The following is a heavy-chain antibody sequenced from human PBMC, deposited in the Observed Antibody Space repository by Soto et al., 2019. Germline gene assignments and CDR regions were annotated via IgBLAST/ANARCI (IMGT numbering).Heavy chain of an antibody. D-gene: IGHD3-9*01. J-gene: IGHJ4*02. Sequence: PSETLSLTCTVSGGSISSGGYYWSWIRQHPGKGLERIGYIYYSGSTYYNPSLKSRVTISVDTSKNQFSLKLSSVTAADTAVYYCARDRVDILTGYYEDYWGQGTLVTVSS. CDR3: ARDRVDILTGYYEDY. CDR2: IYYSGST. V-gene: IGHV4-31*03. CDR1: GGSISSGGYY.